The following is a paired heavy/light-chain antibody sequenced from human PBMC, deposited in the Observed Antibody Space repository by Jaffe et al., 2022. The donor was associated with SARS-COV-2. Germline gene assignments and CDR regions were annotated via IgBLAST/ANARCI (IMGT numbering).Heavy chain of an antibody. CDR3: ARWWGLYSSGYQPHNWFDP. CDR1: GYSFTSYW. D-gene: IGHD6-19*01. J-gene: IGHJ5*02. Sequence: EVQLVQSGAEVKKPGESLKISCKGSGYSFTSYWIGWVRQMPGKGLEWMGIIYPGDSDTRYSPSFQGQVTISADKSISTAYLQWSSLKASDTAMYYCARWWGLYSSGYQPHNWFDPWGQGTLVTVSS. V-gene: IGHV5-51*01. CDR2: IYPGDSDT.
Light chain of an antibody. CDR1: QSVSSN. CDR2: GAS. J-gene: IGKJ4*01. CDR3: QQYNNWPALT. V-gene: IGKV3-15*01. Sequence: EIVMTQSPATLSVSPGERATLSCRASQSVSSNLAWYQQKPGQAPRLLIYGASTRATGIPARFSGSGSGTEFTLTISSLQSEDFAVYYCQQYNNWPALTFGGGTKVEIK.